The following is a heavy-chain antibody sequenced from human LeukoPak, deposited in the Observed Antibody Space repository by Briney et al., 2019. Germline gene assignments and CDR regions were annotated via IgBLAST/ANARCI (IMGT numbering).Heavy chain of an antibody. CDR3: ARRGYCSSTSCLRDWFDP. CDR1: GGSFRSSSYY. V-gene: IGHV4-39*01. CDR2: IYYSGST. J-gene: IGHJ5*02. D-gene: IGHD2-2*01. Sequence: SETLSLTCTVSGGSFRSSSYYWGWIRQTPGKGLEWIGCIYYSGSTYYNPSLKSRVTMSVDTSKNQFSLKLGSVTAADTAVYYCARRGYCSSTSCLRDWFDPWGQGTLVTVSS.